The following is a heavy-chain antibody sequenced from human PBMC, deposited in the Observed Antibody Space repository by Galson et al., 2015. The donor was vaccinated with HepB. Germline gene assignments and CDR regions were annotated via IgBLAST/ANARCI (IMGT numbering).Heavy chain of an antibody. Sequence: SVKVSCKASGYAFTSYGISWVRQAPGQGLEWMGWISAYNGNTNYAQKLQGRVTMTTDTSTSTAYMELRSLRSDDTAVYYCARGGLKDSSSWYWYFDLWGRGTLVTVSS. J-gene: IGHJ2*01. CDR2: ISAYNGNT. V-gene: IGHV1-18*01. CDR1: GYAFTSYG. CDR3: ARGGLKDSSSWYWYFDL. D-gene: IGHD6-13*01.